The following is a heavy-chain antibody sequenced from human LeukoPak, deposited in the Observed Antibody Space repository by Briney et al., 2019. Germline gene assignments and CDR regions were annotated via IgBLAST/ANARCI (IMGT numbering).Heavy chain of an antibody. D-gene: IGHD3-22*01. CDR2: INPNSGGT. J-gene: IGHJ6*03. Sequence: ASVKVSCKASGYTFTGYYMRWVRQAPGQGLEWMGWINPNSGGTNYAQKFQSRVTMTRDTSISTAYMELSRLRSDDTAVYYCARDPVNYYDSSGYRPVRYYYMDVWGKGTMVTVSS. V-gene: IGHV1-2*02. CDR1: GYTFTGYY. CDR3: ARDPVNYYDSSGYRPVRYYYMDV.